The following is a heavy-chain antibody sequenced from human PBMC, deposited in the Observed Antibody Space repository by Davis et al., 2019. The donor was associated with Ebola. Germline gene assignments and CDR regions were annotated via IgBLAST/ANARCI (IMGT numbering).Heavy chain of an antibody. D-gene: IGHD1-26*01. CDR2: INHSGST. V-gene: IGHV4-34*01. Sequence: MPSETLSLTCAVSGGSFSGYYWSWIRQPPGKGLEWIGEINHSGSTNYNPSLKSRVTISVDTSKNQFSLKLSSVTAADTAVYYCARGRGGSYYGYWGQGTLVTVSS. J-gene: IGHJ4*02. CDR1: GGSFSGYY. CDR3: ARGRGGSYYGY.